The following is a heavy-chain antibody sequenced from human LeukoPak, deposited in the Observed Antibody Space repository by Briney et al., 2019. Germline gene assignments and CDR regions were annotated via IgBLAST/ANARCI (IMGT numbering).Heavy chain of an antibody. CDR1: GYTFTYSF. V-gene: IGHV1-2*02. J-gene: IGHJ4*02. CDR2: INPNSGGT. CDR3: ARDEFYDSSGYFY. D-gene: IGHD3-22*01. Sequence: ASVKVSCKTSGYTFTYSFIHWVRQAPGQGLEWMGWINPNSGGTHYAQQFQGRVTMTRDTSISTAYTELSRLTSDDTAMYYCARDEFYDSSGYFYWGQGTLVTVSS.